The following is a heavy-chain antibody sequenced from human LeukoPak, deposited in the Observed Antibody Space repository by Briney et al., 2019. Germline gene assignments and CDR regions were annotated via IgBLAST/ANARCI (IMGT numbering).Heavy chain of an antibody. V-gene: IGHV1-2*02. D-gene: IGHD4-17*01. J-gene: IGHJ3*02. Sequence: ASVKVSCKASGYTFTGYYMHWVRQAPGQGLEWMGWINANSGGTNYAQKFQGRVTMTRDTSIRTAYMELRRLRSDDTAVYYCARVLGNDYGEHDAFDIWGQGTMVTVSS. CDR3: ARVLGNDYGEHDAFDI. CDR1: GYTFTGYY. CDR2: INANSGGT.